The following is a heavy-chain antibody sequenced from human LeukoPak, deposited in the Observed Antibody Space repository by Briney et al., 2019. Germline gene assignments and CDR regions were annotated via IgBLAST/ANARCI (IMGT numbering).Heavy chain of an antibody. CDR2: ISGSGGST. V-gene: IGHV3-23*01. J-gene: IGHJ4*02. D-gene: IGHD2-21*02. CDR1: GFAFSSYT. CDR3: AKKTSYCGGDCYPYYFDH. Sequence: GGSLRLCCAASGFAFSSYTMGWVRQAPGKGLEWVSAISGSGGSTYYADSVKGRFTISRDNSKNTLYVQMNSLRAEDTAVYYCAKKTSYCGGDCYPYYFDHWGQGTLVTVSS.